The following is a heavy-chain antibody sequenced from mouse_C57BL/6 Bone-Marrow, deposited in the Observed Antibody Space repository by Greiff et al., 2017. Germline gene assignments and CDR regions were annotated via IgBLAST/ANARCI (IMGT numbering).Heavy chain of an antibody. Sequence: VQLQESGAELVRPGTSVKMSCKASGYTFTNYWIGWAKQRPGHGLEWIGDIYPGGGYTNYNEKFKGKAALTADKSSSTAYMQFSSLTSEDSAIYYCARTFYFYWYFDVWGTGTTVTVSS. D-gene: IGHD2-1*01. CDR2: IYPGGGYT. J-gene: IGHJ1*03. V-gene: IGHV1-63*01. CDR1: GYTFTNYW. CDR3: ARTFYFYWYFDV.